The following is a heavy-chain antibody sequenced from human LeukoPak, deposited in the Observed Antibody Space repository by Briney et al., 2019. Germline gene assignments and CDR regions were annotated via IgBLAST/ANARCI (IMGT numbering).Heavy chain of an antibody. D-gene: IGHD4-17*01. CDR3: ARRNSNDYDYAFDI. V-gene: IGHV4-30-4*01. CDR1: GGSISSGDYY. J-gene: IGHJ3*02. CDR2: IYYSGST. Sequence: PSQTLSLTCTVSGGSISSGDYYWSWIRQPPGKGLEWIGYIYYSGSTYYNPSLKSRVTISVDTSKNQFSLKLSSVTAADTAVYYCARRNSNDYDYAFDIWGQGTMVTVSS.